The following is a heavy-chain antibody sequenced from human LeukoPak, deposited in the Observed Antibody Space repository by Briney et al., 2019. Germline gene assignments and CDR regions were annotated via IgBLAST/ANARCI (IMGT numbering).Heavy chain of an antibody. CDR3: VKDSSSGSYFDY. CDR2: ISSNGGST. D-gene: IGHD3-10*01. V-gene: IGHV3-64D*06. Sequence: PGGSLRLSCAASGFTFSSYAMHWVRQAPGKGLEYVSAISSNGGSTYYADSVKGRFTISRDNSRNTLHLQMSSLRVEDTAVYYCVKDSSSGSYFDYWGQGTLVTVSS. CDR1: GFTFSSYA. J-gene: IGHJ4*02.